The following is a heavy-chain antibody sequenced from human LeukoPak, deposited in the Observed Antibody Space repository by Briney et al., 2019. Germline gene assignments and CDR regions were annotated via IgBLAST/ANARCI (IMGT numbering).Heavy chain of an antibody. J-gene: IGHJ4*02. CDR2: IQYDGSNK. D-gene: IGHD1-26*01. CDR3: AKDLNQEVGATGGDYFDY. Sequence: GGSLRLSCAASGFTFSSYGMHWVRQAPGKGLEWVAFIQYDGSNKFYTDSVKGRFTISRDNSKNTLYLQMNSLRAEDTAVYYCAKDLNQEVGATGGDYFDYWGQGTLVTVSS. V-gene: IGHV3-30*02. CDR1: GFTFSSYG.